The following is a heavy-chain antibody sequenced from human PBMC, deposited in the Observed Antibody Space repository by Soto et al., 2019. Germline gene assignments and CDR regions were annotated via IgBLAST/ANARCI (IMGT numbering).Heavy chain of an antibody. Sequence: QVQLQESGPGLVKPSQTLSLTCTVSGGSISSGGYYWSWIRQHPGKGLEWIGYIYYSGSTYYNPYLNSXXTXSXXPPKNQSSLTLSSVTAADTAVYYCARGRGYSSFDYWGQGTLITVSS. D-gene: IGHD5-18*01. J-gene: IGHJ4*02. CDR2: IYYSGST. CDR1: GGSISSGGYY. CDR3: ARGRGYSSFDY. V-gene: IGHV4-31*03.